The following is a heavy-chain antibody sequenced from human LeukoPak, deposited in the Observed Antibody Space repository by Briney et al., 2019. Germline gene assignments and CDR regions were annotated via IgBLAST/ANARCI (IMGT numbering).Heavy chain of an antibody. CDR3: ARAPLQYLPFPSSYFDY. CDR1: GGTFSSYA. J-gene: IGHJ4*02. Sequence: SVKVSCKASGGTFSSYAISWVRQAPGQGLEWMGGIIPIFGTANYAQKFQGRVTITTDESTSTAYMELSSLRSEDSAVYYCARAPLQYLPFPSSYFDYWGQGTLVTVSS. V-gene: IGHV1-69*05. CDR2: IIPIFGTA. D-gene: IGHD4-11*01.